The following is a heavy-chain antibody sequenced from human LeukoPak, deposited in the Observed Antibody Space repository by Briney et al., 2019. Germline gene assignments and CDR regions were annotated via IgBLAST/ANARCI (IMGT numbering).Heavy chain of an antibody. CDR3: ARDASSSWYMDLLSTLSGFDY. D-gene: IGHD6-13*01. J-gene: IGHJ4*02. CDR1: GFTFSSYS. V-gene: IGHV3-21*01. CDR2: ISSSSSYI. Sequence: GRSRRLSSAASGFTFSSYSMNWDSQAPGKGLEWVSSISSSSSYIYYADLVKGRFTISRENAKNSLYLQMNSQRAEDTAVYYCARDASSSWYMDLLSTLSGFDYWGQGTLVTVSS.